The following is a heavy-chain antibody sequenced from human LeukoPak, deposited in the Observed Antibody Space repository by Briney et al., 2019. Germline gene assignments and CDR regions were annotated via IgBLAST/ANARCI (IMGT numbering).Heavy chain of an antibody. Sequence: PGGSLRLSCAASGFTFSSYAMSWVRQAPGKGLEWVSAISGSGGSTYHADSVKGRFTISRANSKNTLYLQMNSLRAEDTAVYYCAKSLGIQLWLFDYWGQGTLVTVSS. CDR2: ISGSGGST. CDR1: GFTFSSYA. V-gene: IGHV3-23*01. D-gene: IGHD5-18*01. J-gene: IGHJ4*02. CDR3: AKSLGIQLWLFDY.